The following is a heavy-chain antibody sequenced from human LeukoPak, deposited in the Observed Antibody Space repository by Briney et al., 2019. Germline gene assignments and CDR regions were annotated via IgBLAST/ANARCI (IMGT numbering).Heavy chain of an antibody. Sequence: GASVKVSCKASGYTFIGYGISWVRQAPGQGLEWMGWISAYNGNTNYAQKLQGRVTMTTDTSTSTAYMELRSLRSDDMAVYYCARAVGLVPWFDPWGQGTLVTVSS. CDR3: ARAVGLVPWFDP. V-gene: IGHV1-18*03. J-gene: IGHJ5*02. D-gene: IGHD6-6*01. CDR1: GYTFIGYG. CDR2: ISAYNGNT.